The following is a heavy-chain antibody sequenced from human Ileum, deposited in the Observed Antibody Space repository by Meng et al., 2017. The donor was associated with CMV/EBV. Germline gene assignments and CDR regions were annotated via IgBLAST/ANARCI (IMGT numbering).Heavy chain of an antibody. CDR3: ARDAPIRGTFDV. CDR1: GFAFTNLN. V-gene: IGHV3-21*01. CDR2: ISGSSSYR. Sequence: GESLKISCGASGFAFTNLNMYWLRQSPRRGLEWVSSISGSSSYRFYADSVKGRFTISRDNAKNFLYLQMNGLTAEDTAVYYCARDAPIRGTFDVWGQGTTVTVSS. J-gene: IGHJ3*01. D-gene: IGHD3-10*01.